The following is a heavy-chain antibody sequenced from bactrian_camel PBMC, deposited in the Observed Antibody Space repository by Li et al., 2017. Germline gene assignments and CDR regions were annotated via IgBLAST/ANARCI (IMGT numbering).Heavy chain of an antibody. CDR3: TGPLPGTDS. D-gene: IGHD5*01. V-gene: IGHV3S5*01. Sequence: HVQLVESGGGLVQPGESLRLSCAVSLFPVNKYHINWVRQAPGKGLEWVSSIIPDGTLTYYNDQVQGRFTISRDNSKAIVWLQMNSLKPEDTTLYYCTGPLPGTDSWGQGTQVTVS. J-gene: IGHJ4*01. CDR1: LFPVNKYH. CDR2: IIPDGTLT.